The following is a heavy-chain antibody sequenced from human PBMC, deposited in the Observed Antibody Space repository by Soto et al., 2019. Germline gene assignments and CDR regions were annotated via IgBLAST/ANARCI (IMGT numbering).Heavy chain of an antibody. V-gene: IGHV4-30-4*01. CDR1: GGSISSADYY. CDR2: IYYSGST. CDR3: ARDRTTSYYYFGMDV. D-gene: IGHD1-7*01. J-gene: IGHJ6*02. Sequence: QVQLQESGPGLVKPSQTLSLTCTVSGGSISSADYYWNWIRQPPGKGLEWIGYIYYSGSTYYNPSLKSRVTISVDTSKNQFSLELNSVTAADTAVYYCARDRTTSYYYFGMDVWGQGTTVTVSS.